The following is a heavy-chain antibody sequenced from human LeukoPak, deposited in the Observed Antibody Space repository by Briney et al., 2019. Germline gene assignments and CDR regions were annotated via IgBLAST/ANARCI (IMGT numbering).Heavy chain of an antibody. CDR3: TRILNYYYGSGSDLGY. V-gene: IGHV3-73*01. D-gene: IGHD3-10*01. CDR1: GFTFSGSA. J-gene: IGHJ4*02. Sequence: GGSLRLSCAASGFTFSGSAMHWVRQASGKGLEWVGRIRSKANSYATAYAASVKGRFTISRDDSKNTAYLQMNSLKTEDTAVYYCTRILNYYYGSGSDLGYWGQGTLVTVSS. CDR2: IRSKANSYAT.